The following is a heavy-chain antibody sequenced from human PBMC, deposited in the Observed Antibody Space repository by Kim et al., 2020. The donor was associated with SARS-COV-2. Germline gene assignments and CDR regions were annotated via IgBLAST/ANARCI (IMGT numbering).Heavy chain of an antibody. V-gene: IGHV4-39*01. CDR3: ASGSGSYYYYYGMDV. D-gene: IGHD3-10*01. J-gene: IGHJ6*02. Sequence: PSLKSRVTISVDTSKNQFSLKLSSVTAADTAVYYCASGSGSYYYYYGMDVWGQGTTVTVSS.